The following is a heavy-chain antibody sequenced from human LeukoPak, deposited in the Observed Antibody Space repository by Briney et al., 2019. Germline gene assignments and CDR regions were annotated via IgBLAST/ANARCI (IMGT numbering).Heavy chain of an antibody. J-gene: IGHJ5*02. D-gene: IGHD1-7*01. CDR3: ARQGGLGNYAAGSWFDP. Sequence: PGGSLRLSCAASGFTSSSYGMHWVRQAPGKGLEWVAVIWYEGTNKYYADSVKGRFTISRDNSKNTLYLQMNSLRAEDTAVYYCARQGGLGNYAAGSWFDPWGQGTLVIVSS. CDR1: GFTSSSYG. V-gene: IGHV3-33*01. CDR2: IWYEGTNK.